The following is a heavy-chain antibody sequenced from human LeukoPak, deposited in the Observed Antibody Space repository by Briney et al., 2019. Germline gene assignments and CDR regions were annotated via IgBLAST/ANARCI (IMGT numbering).Heavy chain of an antibody. CDR2: ISGSGGST. J-gene: IGHJ6*03. V-gene: IGHV3-23*01. Sequence: GGSLRLSCAASGFTFSSYAMSWVRQAPGKGLEWVSAISGSGGSTYYADSVKGRFTISRDNSKNTLYLQMNSLRAEDTAVYYCAKDRRPTNSGSYYYYYYMDVWGKGTTVTVSS. D-gene: IGHD1-26*01. CDR3: AKDRRPTNSGSYYYYYYMDV. CDR1: GFTFSSYA.